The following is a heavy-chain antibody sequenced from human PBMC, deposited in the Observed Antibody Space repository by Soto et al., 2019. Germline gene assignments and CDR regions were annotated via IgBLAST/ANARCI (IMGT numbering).Heavy chain of an antibody. CDR1: GYTLTELS. CDR2: FDPEDGET. D-gene: IGHD3-9*01. V-gene: IGHV1-24*01. CDR3: ATDPDYDMEFDY. Sequence: GASVKVSCKVSGYTLTELSMHWVRQAPGKGLEWMGGFDPEDGETIYAQKFQGRVTMTEDTSTDTAYMELSSLRSEDTAVYYCATDPDYDMEFDYWGQGTLVTVSS. J-gene: IGHJ4*02.